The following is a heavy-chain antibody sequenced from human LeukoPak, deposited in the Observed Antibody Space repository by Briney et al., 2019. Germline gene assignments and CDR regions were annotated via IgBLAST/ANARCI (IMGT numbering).Heavy chain of an antibody. D-gene: IGHD1-26*01. CDR2: VNGSSNTI. CDR1: GFTFSSYS. CDR3: ARGWDHFDF. V-gene: IGHV3-48*02. Sequence: GGSLRLSCVGSGFTFSSYSMNWVRQAPGKGLEWVSYVNGSSNTIYYADSVKGRFTISRDNANNSLSLQMSSLRDEDTAVYFCARGWDHFDFWGQGTLVTVSS. J-gene: IGHJ4*02.